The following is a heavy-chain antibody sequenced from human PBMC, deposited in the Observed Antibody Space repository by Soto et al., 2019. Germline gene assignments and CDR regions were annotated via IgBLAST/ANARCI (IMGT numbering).Heavy chain of an antibody. CDR2: ISYDGSNK. CDR3: AKEMDTAMPSEPEKLDY. J-gene: IGHJ4*02. Sequence: GGSLRLSCAASGFTFSSYGMHWVRQAPGKGLEWVAVISYDGSNKYYADSVKGRFTISRDNSKNTLYLQMNSLRAEDTAVYYCAKEMDTAMPSEPEKLDYWGQGTLVTVSS. D-gene: IGHD5-18*01. CDR1: GFTFSSYG. V-gene: IGHV3-30*18.